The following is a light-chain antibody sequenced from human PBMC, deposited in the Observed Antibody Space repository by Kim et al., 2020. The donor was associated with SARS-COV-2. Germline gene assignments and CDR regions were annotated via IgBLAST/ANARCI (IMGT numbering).Light chain of an antibody. CDR1: SSDVGGYNY. CDR3: ASYADNNNLV. V-gene: IGLV2-8*01. CDR2: EVS. J-gene: IGLJ3*02. Sequence: QSALTQPPSASGSPGQSVTISCTGTSSDVGGYNYVSWYQQHPGNAPKLMVYEVSKRPSGVPDRFSGSKSGNTASLTVSGLQADDEANYYCASYADNNNLVFVGGTQLTVL.